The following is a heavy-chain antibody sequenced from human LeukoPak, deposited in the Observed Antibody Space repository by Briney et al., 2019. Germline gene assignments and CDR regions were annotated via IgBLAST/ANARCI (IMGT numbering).Heavy chain of an antibody. V-gene: IGHV4-4*07. J-gene: IGHJ1*01. CDR3: ASAEWSRSAGYFRH. CDR2: IYTSGST. D-gene: IGHD3-3*01. Sequence: SETLSLTCTVSGSSISSSYWCWIRQPAGKGLEWIGRIYTSGSTNYNPSLKSRVTMSVDTSKNQFSLKLSSVTAADSAVYYCASAEWSRSAGYFRHWGQGTLVTVSS. CDR1: GSSISSSY.